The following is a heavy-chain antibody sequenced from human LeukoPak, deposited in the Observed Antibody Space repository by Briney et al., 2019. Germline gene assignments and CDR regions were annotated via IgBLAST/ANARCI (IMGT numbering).Heavy chain of an antibody. J-gene: IGHJ2*01. V-gene: IGHV4-59*01. CDR1: GGSISSYY. CDR3: ARDRRTAHWYFDL. CDR2: IYYSGST. Sequence: AETLSLTRTVSGGSISSYYWSWIRQPPAKGLEWIGYIYYSGSTNYNPSLKSRVTISVDTSKNQFSLKLSSVTAADTAVYYCARDRRTAHWYFDLWGRGTLVTVSS. D-gene: IGHD4-17*01.